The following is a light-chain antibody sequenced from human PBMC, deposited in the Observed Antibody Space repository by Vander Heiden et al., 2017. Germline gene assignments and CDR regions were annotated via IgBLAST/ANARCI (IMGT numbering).Light chain of an antibody. J-gene: IGLJ3*02. Sequence: QSVLTQALSASGTPGQRVPISCSGSNSNIGSNYVYWFQQFPGTAPKLLIYKDNQRPSGVPDRVSGSKSGTSASLAISGVRSEDEADYHCAAWDDNLSAWVCGGGTKLTVL. CDR3: AAWDDNLSAWV. CDR1: NSNIGSNY. V-gene: IGLV1-47*01. CDR2: KDN.